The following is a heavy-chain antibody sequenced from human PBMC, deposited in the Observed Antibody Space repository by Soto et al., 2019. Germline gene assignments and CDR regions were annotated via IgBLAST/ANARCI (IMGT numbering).Heavy chain of an antibody. CDR3: ARDLEELWFGELLFDY. J-gene: IGHJ4*02. CDR1: GYTFTSYG. D-gene: IGHD3-10*01. CDR2: ISAYNGNT. Sequence: ASVKVSCKASGYTFTSYGISWVRQAPGQGLEWMGWISAYNGNTNYAQKLQGRVTMTTDTSTSTAYMELRSLRSDDTAVYYCARDLEELWFGELLFDYWGQGTLVTVSS. V-gene: IGHV1-18*01.